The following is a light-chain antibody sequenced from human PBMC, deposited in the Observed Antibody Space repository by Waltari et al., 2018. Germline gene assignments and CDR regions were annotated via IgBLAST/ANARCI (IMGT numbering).Light chain of an antibody. CDR2: DAS. Sequence: DIQMTQSPSSLSASVGDRVTITCQASQDISNYLNWYQQKPGKAPKLLIYDASNLEKGVPSRFSGSGSGTDFTFTISSLQPEDIATYYCQQYDNLLFTFGPGTKVDI. CDR1: QDISNY. CDR3: QQYDNLLFT. V-gene: IGKV1-33*01. J-gene: IGKJ3*01.